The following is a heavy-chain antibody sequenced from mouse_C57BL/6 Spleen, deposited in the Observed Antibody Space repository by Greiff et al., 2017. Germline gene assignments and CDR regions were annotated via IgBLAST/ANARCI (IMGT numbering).Heavy chain of an antibody. CDR2: IWRGGST. CDR3: AKNGGYYYGSSYVDYFDY. D-gene: IGHD1-1*01. Sequence: VKLQESGPGLVQPSQSLSITCTVSGFSLTSYGVHWVRQSPGKGLEWLGVIWRGGSTDYNAAFMSRLSITKDNSKSQVFFKMNSQQADDTAIYYCAKNGGYYYGSSYVDYFDYWGQGTTLTVSS. CDR1: GFSLTSYG. V-gene: IGHV2-5*01. J-gene: IGHJ2*01.